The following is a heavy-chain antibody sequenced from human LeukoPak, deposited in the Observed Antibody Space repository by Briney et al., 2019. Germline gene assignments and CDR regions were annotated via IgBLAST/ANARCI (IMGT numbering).Heavy chain of an antibody. D-gene: IGHD3-10*01. CDR2: IYYSGST. J-gene: IGHJ4*02. Sequence: SETLSLTCTVSGGSVSSGSYYWSWIRQPPGKGLEWIGYIYYSGSTYYNPSLKSRVTISVDTSKNQFSLKLSSVTAADTAVYYCARGYFYYGSGSYYFDYWGQGTLVTVSS. CDR1: GGSVSSGSYY. V-gene: IGHV4-30-4*08. CDR3: ARGYFYYGSGSYYFDY.